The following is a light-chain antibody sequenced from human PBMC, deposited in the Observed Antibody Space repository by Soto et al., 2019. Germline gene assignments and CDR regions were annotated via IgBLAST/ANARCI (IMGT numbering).Light chain of an antibody. CDR2: GNS. CDR3: QSYDSSLSGYV. Sequence: QSVLTQPPSVSGAPGQTVTISCTGSSSNIGAGYDVHGYQQLPGTAPKPLIYGNSNRPSGVPDRFSGSKSGTSASLAITGLQAEDEADYYCQSYDSSLSGYVFGTGTKVTV. J-gene: IGLJ1*01. V-gene: IGLV1-40*01. CDR1: SSNIGAGYD.